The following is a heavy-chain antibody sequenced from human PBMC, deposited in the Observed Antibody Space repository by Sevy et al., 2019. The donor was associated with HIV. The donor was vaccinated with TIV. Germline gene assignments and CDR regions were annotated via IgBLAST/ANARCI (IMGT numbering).Heavy chain of an antibody. CDR1: GFTFSSYA. CDR2: ISYDGSNK. Sequence: GGSLRLSCAASGFTFSSYAMHWVRQAPGKGLEWVAVISYDGSNKYYADSAKGRFTISRDNSKNTLYLQMNSLRAEDTAVYYCARESILWFGELLRGYYFDYWGQGTLVTVSS. J-gene: IGHJ4*02. CDR3: ARESILWFGELLRGYYFDY. V-gene: IGHV3-30-3*01. D-gene: IGHD3-10*01.